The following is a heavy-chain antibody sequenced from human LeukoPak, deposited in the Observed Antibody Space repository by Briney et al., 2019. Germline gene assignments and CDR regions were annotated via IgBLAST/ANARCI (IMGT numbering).Heavy chain of an antibody. CDR1: GFTFSSYA. Sequence: PGGSLRLSCAASGFTFSSYAMSWVRQAPGKGLEWVSAISGGGGSTYYADSVKGRFTISRDNSKNTLYLQMNSLRAEDTAVYYCANAGSGYYYYGSGSYYKDYYYMDVWGKGTTVTVSS. CDR2: ISGGGGST. J-gene: IGHJ6*03. CDR3: ANAGSGYYYYGSGSYYKDYYYMDV. V-gene: IGHV3-23*01. D-gene: IGHD3-10*01.